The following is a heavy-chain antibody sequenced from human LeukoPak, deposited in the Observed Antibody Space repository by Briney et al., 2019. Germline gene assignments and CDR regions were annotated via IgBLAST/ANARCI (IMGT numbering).Heavy chain of an antibody. CDR1: GFTFSNYA. Sequence: PGGSLRLSCAASGFTFSNYAMSWVRQAPGKGLEWVSAISGSGGSTYYADSVKGRFTISRDNSKNTLYLQMNSLRAEDTAVYYRAKCYYDSSGYYFGAFDIWGQGTMVTVSS. CDR3: AKCYYDSSGYYFGAFDI. D-gene: IGHD3-22*01. J-gene: IGHJ3*02. V-gene: IGHV3-23*01. CDR2: ISGSGGST.